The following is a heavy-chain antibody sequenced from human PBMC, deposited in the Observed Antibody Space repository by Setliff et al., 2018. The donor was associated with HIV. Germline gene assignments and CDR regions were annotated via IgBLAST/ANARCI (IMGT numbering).Heavy chain of an antibody. D-gene: IGHD1-26*01. J-gene: IGHJ4*02. Sequence: ASVKVSCKASGYTFTDYFMHWVRQAPGQGLEWMGWISPNNGDTNIPQTFQGRVTMTRDTSINTAYMEFSSLRSDDAAFYYCARAGRGSGRYVYSFDYWGQGSLVTVSS. CDR1: GYTFTDYF. CDR3: ARAGRGSGRYVYSFDY. CDR2: ISPNNGDT. V-gene: IGHV1-2*02.